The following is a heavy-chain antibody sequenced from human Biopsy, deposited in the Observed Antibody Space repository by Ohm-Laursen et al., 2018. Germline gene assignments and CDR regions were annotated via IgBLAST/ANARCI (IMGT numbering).Heavy chain of an antibody. D-gene: IGHD1/OR15-1a*01. CDR2: IYGSGST. V-gene: IGHV4-4*07. J-gene: IGHJ6*02. CDR3: AREGLDWDNRRYKGLDV. Sequence: SQTLSLTCTVSGDSISSDYWTWIRRPAGKGLEWTGRIYGSGSTNYNPSLRGRVTLSGDTSKNQVSLRLRSVTAADTAVYYCAREGLDWDNRRYKGLDVWGQGATVIVSS. CDR1: GDSISSDY.